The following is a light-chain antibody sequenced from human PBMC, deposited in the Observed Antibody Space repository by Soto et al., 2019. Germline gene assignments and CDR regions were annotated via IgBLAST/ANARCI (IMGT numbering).Light chain of an antibody. CDR1: SSDVGAYNY. V-gene: IGLV2-14*01. CDR2: DVS. CDR3: SSYTGSSVVV. Sequence: QSALTQPASVSGSPGQSITISCTGTSSDVGAYNYVSWYQQHPGKAPKLMICDVSNRPSGVSNRFSGSKSGNTASLTISGLLAEDEADYYCSSYTGSSVVVFGGGTKLTVL. J-gene: IGLJ3*02.